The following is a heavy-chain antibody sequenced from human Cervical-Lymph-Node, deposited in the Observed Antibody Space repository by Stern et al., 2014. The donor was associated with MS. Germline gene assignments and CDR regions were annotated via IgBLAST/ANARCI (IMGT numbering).Heavy chain of an antibody. D-gene: IGHD6-25*01. Sequence: HVQLGQSGAEVKKPGASVKVSCKTSGYTFTRYYMHWVRQAPGQGLEWMGIINPSGGSASYAQKFQGRVTMTRDTSTSTLYMELTSLTSDDTAVYYCAGGYTFEYWGQGTLVTVSS. CDR1: GYTFTRYY. J-gene: IGHJ4*02. CDR3: AGGYTFEY. V-gene: IGHV1-46*01. CDR2: INPSGGSA.